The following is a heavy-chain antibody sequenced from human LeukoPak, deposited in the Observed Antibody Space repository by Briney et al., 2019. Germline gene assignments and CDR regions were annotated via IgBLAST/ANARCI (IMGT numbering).Heavy chain of an antibody. CDR2: ISRSGVTT. V-gene: IGHV3-23*01. D-gene: IGHD6-19*01. CDR1: GFTFSSYA. Sequence: PGGSLRLSCAASGFTFSSYAMHWVRQAPGKGLEWVSSISRSGVTTYYADSVKGRFTVIRDISKNTLSLQMNSLRAGDTAVYYCAKDLGYSTGWYAFDCWGQGTLVTVSS. J-gene: IGHJ4*02. CDR3: AKDLGYSTGWYAFDC.